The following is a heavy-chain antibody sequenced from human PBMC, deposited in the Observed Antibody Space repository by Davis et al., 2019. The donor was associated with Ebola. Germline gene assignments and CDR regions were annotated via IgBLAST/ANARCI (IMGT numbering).Heavy chain of an antibody. CDR3: ARERADCGGDCYDY. V-gene: IGHV3-48*03. CDR2: ISSGSTI. CDR1: GFTFSSYE. Sequence: GESLKISCAASGFTFSSYEMNWVRQAPGKGLEWVSYISSGSTIYYADSVRGRFTVSRDNAKNSVHLQMNSLRVEDTAVYYCARERADCGGDCYDYWGQGTLVTVSS. D-gene: IGHD2-21*01. J-gene: IGHJ4*02.